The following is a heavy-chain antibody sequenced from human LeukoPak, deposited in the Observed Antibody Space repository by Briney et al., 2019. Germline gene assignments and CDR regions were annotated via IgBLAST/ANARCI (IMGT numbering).Heavy chain of an antibody. Sequence: GSLRLSCAASGFTFSSYAMSWVRQPPGKGLEWIASMYYSGNTYYNPSLKSRITMSVDTSENQFSLKLSSVTAADTAVYYCARHIRYPGITVAGIDYWGQGTLVTVSS. V-gene: IGHV4-39*01. J-gene: IGHJ4*02. CDR2: MYYSGNT. D-gene: IGHD6-19*01. CDR3: ARHIRYPGITVAGIDY. CDR1: GFTFSSYA.